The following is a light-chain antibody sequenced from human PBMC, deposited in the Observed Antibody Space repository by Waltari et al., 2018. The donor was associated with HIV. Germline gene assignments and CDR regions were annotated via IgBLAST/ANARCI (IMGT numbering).Light chain of an antibody. CDR2: SNN. Sequence: SVLTQPPSASGTPGQRVTISCSASNSNIGNNPVEWYQQLPGTAPKLLIYSNNQRPSGVPDRFSGSKSGTSGSLAISGLQSEDEADYYCGAWDDSLHGPLFGGGTKLTVL. CDR1: NSNIGNNP. V-gene: IGLV1-44*01. CDR3: GAWDDSLHGPL. J-gene: IGLJ2*01.